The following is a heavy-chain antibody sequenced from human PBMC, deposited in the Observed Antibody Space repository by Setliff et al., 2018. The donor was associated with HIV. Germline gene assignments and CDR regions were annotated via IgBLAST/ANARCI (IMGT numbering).Heavy chain of an antibody. J-gene: IGHJ4*02. CDR1: GYTLTELT. CDR3: ATAKEHWLTEGGFDY. V-gene: IGHV1-24*01. D-gene: IGHD6-19*01. Sequence: ASVKVSCKVSGYTLTELTMHWVRQAPGKGLEWMGRFDPEDGDTLYAQRFQGRVTMTEDSSTDTAYMELGSLTSDDTAVYYCATAKEHWLTEGGFDYWGLGTLVTVSS. CDR2: FDPEDGDT.